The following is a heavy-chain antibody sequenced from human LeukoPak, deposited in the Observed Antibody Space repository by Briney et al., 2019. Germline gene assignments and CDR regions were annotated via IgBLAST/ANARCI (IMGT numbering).Heavy chain of an antibody. CDR1: GFTFISYS. D-gene: IGHD2-15*01. J-gene: IGHJ4*02. CDR2: IKESGDIT. Sequence: PGASLRLSCAASGFTFISYSMCWVRQAPGKGPEWVSGIKESGDITYYADSVKGRFTISRDNSKNTLYLQMNSLRAEDTAKYYCAKYCSGATCSGYWGQGTLVTVSS. V-gene: IGHV3-23*01. CDR3: AKYCSGATCSGY.